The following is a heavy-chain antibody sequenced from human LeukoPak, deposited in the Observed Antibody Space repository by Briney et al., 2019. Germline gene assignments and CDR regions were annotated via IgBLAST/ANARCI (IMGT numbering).Heavy chain of an antibody. V-gene: IGHV4-30-4*01. D-gene: IGHD2-15*01. CDR2: IYYSGIT. Sequence: YIYYSGITYYTPSLKIRVTISVDTAKNQFSLKLSSVTAADTAVYYCARVDVVGEYYFDYWGQGTLVTVSS. J-gene: IGHJ4*02. CDR3: ARVDVVGEYYFDY.